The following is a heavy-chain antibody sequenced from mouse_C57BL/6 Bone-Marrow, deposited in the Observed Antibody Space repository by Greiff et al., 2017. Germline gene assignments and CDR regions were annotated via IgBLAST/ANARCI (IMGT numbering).Heavy chain of an antibody. V-gene: IGHV14-4*01. Sequence: EVQLQQSGAELVRPGASVKLSCTASGFNIKDDYMHWVKQRPEQGLEWIGWIDPENGDTEYASKFQGKATITADTSSNTAYLQLSSLTSDDTAVYYCTTYGNYGFAYWGQGTLVTVSA. CDR2: IDPENGDT. CDR3: TTYGNYGFAY. CDR1: GFNIKDDY. J-gene: IGHJ3*01. D-gene: IGHD2-1*01.